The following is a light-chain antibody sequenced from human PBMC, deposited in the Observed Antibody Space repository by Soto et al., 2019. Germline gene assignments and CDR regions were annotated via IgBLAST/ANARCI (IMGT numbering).Light chain of an antibody. J-gene: IGKJ4*01. CDR1: RTINTY. CDR3: QRYDSYPLS. V-gene: IGKV1-39*01. Sequence: DVRMTQSPSSLSASVGDTITITCRASRTINTYLNWYQQKPGKAPKLLIYAASTLQSGVPSRFSGRGSGTDFTLTISWLQSEDFATYYCQRYDSYPLSFGGGTKVDIK. CDR2: AAS.